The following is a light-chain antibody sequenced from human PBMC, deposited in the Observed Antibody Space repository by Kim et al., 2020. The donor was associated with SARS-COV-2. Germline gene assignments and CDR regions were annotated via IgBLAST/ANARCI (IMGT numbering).Light chain of an antibody. CDR2: YDS. J-gene: IGLJ3*02. CDR1: NIGSKS. V-gene: IGLV3-21*04. Sequence: SYELTQPPSVSVAPGKTARITCGGNNIGSKSVHWYQQKPGQAPVLVIYYDSDRPSGIPERFSGSNSGNTATLTISRVEAGDEADSYCQVWDSSSDHPEVF. CDR3: QVWDSSSDHPEV.